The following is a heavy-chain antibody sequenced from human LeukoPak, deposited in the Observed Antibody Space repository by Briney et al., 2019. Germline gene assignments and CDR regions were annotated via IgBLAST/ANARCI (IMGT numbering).Heavy chain of an antibody. J-gene: IGHJ4*02. CDR2: INPNSGGT. D-gene: IGHD3-22*01. Sequence: VASVKVSCKSSGYTFTVYYMHWVRQAPGQGLEWMGWINPNSGGTNYAQKFQGRVTMTRDTSISTAYMELSRLRSDDTAVYYCARVRLGDSSGYSFDYWGQGTLVTVSS. CDR3: ARVRLGDSSGYSFDY. V-gene: IGHV1-2*02. CDR1: GYTFTVYY.